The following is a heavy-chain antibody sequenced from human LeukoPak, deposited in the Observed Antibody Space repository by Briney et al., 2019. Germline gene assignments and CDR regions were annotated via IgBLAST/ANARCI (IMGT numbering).Heavy chain of an antibody. CDR2: ISWTGDKV. Sequence: GGSLRLSCVASGFTFGKYWMSWVRQAPGKGLECVSTISWTGDKVAYAGSVKGRFTVSRDNAKNSLFLQMNSLRTDDTALYYCIKDAPNDSIDYWGQGTLVTVSS. V-gene: IGHV3-9*01. J-gene: IGHJ4*02. D-gene: IGHD2-8*01. CDR1: GFTFGKYW. CDR3: IKDAPNDSIDY.